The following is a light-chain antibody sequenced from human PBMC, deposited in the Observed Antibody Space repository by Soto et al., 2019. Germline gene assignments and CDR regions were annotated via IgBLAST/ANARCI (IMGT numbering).Light chain of an antibody. CDR3: CSYAGSSSFVV. J-gene: IGLJ2*01. CDR2: EDT. CDR1: SSDVGSYNL. V-gene: IGLV2-23*02. Sequence: QSALTQPASVSGSPGQAITISGTGTSSDVGSYNLVSWFQQHPGKAPKLMIYEDTKRPSGVSNRFSGAKSGNTASLTISGLQADDEADYHCCSYAGSSSFVVFGGGTKLTVL.